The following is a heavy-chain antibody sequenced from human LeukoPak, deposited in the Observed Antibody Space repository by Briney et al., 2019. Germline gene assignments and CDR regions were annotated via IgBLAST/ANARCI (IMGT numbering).Heavy chain of an antibody. CDR3: ARGVAAAGTVPY. J-gene: IGHJ4*02. V-gene: IGHV4-31*03. CDR2: IYYSGST. D-gene: IGHD6-13*01. CDR1: GGSISSGGYY. Sequence: SVTLSLTCTVSGGSISSGGYYWSWIRQHPGKGLEWIGYIYYSGSTYYNPSLKSRVTISLITSKNQFSLRLSSVTAADTAVYYCARGVAAAGTVPYWGQGTLVTVSS.